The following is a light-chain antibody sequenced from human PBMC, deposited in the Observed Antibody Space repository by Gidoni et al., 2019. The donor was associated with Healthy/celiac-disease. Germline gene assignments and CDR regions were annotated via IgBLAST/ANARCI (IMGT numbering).Light chain of an antibody. CDR1: KLGDNY. CDR3: QAWDSHVV. CDR2: QDS. V-gene: IGLV3-1*01. J-gene: IGLJ2*01. Sequence: SYELTQPPSVSVSPGQTASITCPGDKLGDNYACWYQQKPGQSPVLVIYQDSKRPAGIPERFSGSNAGNTATLTISGTQAMDEADYYCQAWDSHVVFGGGTKLTVL.